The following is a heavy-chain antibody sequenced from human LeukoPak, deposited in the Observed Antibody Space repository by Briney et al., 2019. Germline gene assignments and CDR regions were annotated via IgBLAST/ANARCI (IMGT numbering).Heavy chain of an antibody. CDR3: ARLSVSGTNDY. D-gene: IGHD1-7*01. J-gene: IGHJ4*02. CDR1: GYSISSGYY. V-gene: IGHV4-38-2*01. Sequence: SETLSLTCAVSGYSISSGYYWGWIRQPPGKGLEWIGSIYDSESTYYNPTLKSRVTISVDTSKNQFSMKLSSLTAAYSAVSYFARLSVSGTNDYWGQGTLVTVSS. CDR2: IYDSEST.